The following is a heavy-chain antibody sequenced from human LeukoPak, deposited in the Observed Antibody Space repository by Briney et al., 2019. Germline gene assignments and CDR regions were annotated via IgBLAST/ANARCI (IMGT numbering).Heavy chain of an antibody. J-gene: IGHJ3*02. CDR2: ISYSGTT. D-gene: IGHD3-10*01. V-gene: IGHV4-39*07. CDR1: GDSINNNVYY. Sequence: PSETLSLTCTVSGDSINNNVYYWGWIRQPPGKGLEWIAIISYSGTTYYNPSLKTRATISIDTSKNKFSLKVNPVTAADTAMYYCARDRGLWLGEARDAFDIWGQGTMVTVFS. CDR3: ARDRGLWLGEARDAFDI.